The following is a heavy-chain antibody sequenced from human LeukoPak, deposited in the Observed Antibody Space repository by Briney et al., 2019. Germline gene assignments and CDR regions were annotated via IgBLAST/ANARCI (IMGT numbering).Heavy chain of an antibody. Sequence: SETLSLTCAVSGYSISSGYYWGWIRQPPGKGLEWIGSIYYSGSTYYNPSLKSRVTISVDTSKNQFSLKLSSVTAADTAVYYCARATWAYGGYVPGNYFDYWGQGTLVTVSS. CDR1: GYSISSGYY. D-gene: IGHD5-12*01. J-gene: IGHJ4*02. V-gene: IGHV4-38-2*01. CDR3: ARATWAYGGYVPGNYFDY. CDR2: IYYSGST.